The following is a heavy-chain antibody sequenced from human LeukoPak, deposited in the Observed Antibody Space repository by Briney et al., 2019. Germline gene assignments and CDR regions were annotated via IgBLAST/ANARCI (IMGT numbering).Heavy chain of an antibody. CDR3: AKPRGYNYEYYFHY. D-gene: IGHD5-18*01. CDR1: GFTFSSYG. J-gene: IGHJ4*02. Sequence: PGRSLRLSCPAAGFTFSSYGMHWVSQAPGKWLDWVAVISNDGSKEFYADSVKGRFTISRDNTNNTLFLQMNSLGPEDTAVYYCAKPRGYNYEYYFHYWGQGTLVTVSS. CDR2: ISNDGSKE. V-gene: IGHV3-30*18.